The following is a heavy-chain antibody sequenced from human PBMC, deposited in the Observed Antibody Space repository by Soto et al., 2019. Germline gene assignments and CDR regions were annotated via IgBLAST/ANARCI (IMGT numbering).Heavy chain of an antibody. CDR3: ARGPRLRGWNDAFDI. CDR2: IWYDGSNK. V-gene: IGHV3-33*01. Sequence: QVQLVESGGGVVQPGRSLRLSCAASGFTFSSYGMHWVRQAPGKGQEWVAVIWYDGSNKYYADSVKGRFTISRDNSKNTLCLQMTSLRAEDTAVYYGARGPRLRGWNDAFDIWGQGTMVTVSS. D-gene: IGHD4-17*01. J-gene: IGHJ3*02. CDR1: GFTFSSYG.